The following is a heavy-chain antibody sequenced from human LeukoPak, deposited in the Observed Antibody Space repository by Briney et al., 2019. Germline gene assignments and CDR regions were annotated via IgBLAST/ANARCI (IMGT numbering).Heavy chain of an antibody. V-gene: IGHV4-38-2*02. Sequence: SETLSLTCTVSGGSISSYYWGWIRQPPGKGLEWIGSIYHSGSTYYNPSLKSRVTISVDTSKNQFSLKLSSVTAADTAVYYCARAPPSTVNFDPWGQGTLVTVSS. CDR1: GGSISSYY. D-gene: IGHD4-17*01. CDR2: IYHSGST. CDR3: ARAPPSTVNFDP. J-gene: IGHJ5*02.